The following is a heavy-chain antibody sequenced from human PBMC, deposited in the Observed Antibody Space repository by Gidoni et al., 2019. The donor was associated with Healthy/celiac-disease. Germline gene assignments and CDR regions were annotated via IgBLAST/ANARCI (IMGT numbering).Heavy chain of an antibody. CDR1: GFTFSSYL. V-gene: IGHV3-7*01. D-gene: IGHD3-3*01. Sequence: EVQLVESGGGLVQPGGSLRLSCAASGFTFSSYLMSWVRQAPGKGLEWVANIKQDGSEKYYVDSVKGRFTISRDNAKNSLYLQMNSLRAEDTAVYYCARDLERITIFGVVTYYYYYMDVWGKGTTVTVSS. CDR3: ARDLERITIFGVVTYYYYYMDV. CDR2: IKQDGSEK. J-gene: IGHJ6*03.